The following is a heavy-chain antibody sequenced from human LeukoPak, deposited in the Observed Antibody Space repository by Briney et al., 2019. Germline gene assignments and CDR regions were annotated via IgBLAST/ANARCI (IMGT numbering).Heavy chain of an antibody. J-gene: IGHJ3*01. CDR1: GGSFSGYY. CDR2: INHRGST. CDR3: ARSQWMGKRAFDL. D-gene: IGHD6-19*01. Sequence: SETLSLTCAVYGGSFSGYYWSWIRQPPGKGLEWIGEINHRGSTNYNPSLKSRVTISVDKSKNPFSLKLSSVTAADTAVYYCARSQWMGKRAFDLWPQGTMVTVSS. V-gene: IGHV4-34*01.